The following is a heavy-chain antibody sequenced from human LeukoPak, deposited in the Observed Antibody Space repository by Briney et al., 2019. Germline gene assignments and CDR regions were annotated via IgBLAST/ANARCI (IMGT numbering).Heavy chain of an antibody. CDR2: ISSSRYI. D-gene: IGHD4-17*01. Sequence: GGALRLSCAASGFTFSSYSMNWVRQAPGKGLEWVSSISSSRYIYYSDSVKGRFTISRDNAKNSLYLQMNSLRAEDTAVYYCARGTVTTPLGYWGQGTLVTISS. CDR3: ARGTVTTPLGY. V-gene: IGHV3-21*01. J-gene: IGHJ4*02. CDR1: GFTFSSYS.